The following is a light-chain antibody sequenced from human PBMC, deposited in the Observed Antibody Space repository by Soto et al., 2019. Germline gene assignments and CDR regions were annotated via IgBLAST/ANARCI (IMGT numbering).Light chain of an antibody. CDR3: QQLDTFLLT. V-gene: IGKV1-9*01. J-gene: IGKJ4*01. CDR2: AAS. Sequence: IHLTQSPSSLSASVEDRVTITCRASQDISIYLGWYQQKPGKAPKLLIYAASTLQSGVPSRFSGSGSGTDFTLTISSLQPEDFATYYCQQLDTFLLTFGGGTKVEIK. CDR1: QDISIY.